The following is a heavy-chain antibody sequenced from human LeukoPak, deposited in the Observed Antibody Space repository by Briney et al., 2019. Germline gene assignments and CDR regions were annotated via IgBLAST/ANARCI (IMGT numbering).Heavy chain of an antibody. CDR2: IGDTT. D-gene: IGHD5-18*01. CDR1: GFTFSSYA. Sequence: GGFLRLSCAASGFTFSSYAMSWVRQAPGEGLEWVSTIGDTTYYADSVKGRFTISRDDSKNTLYLQMNSLRAEDTAVYYCAKGEGNTAMALIDYWGQGTLVTVSS. V-gene: IGHV3-23*01. CDR3: AKGEGNTAMALIDY. J-gene: IGHJ4*02.